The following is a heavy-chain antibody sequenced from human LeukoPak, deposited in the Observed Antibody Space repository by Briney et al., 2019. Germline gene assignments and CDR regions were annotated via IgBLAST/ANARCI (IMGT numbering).Heavy chain of an antibody. CDR1: SFPVTDNY. D-gene: IGHD3-9*01. CDR2: IYSGGDT. CDR3: ARAILLTGSEYYFDS. V-gene: IGHV3-53*01. J-gene: IGHJ4*02. Sequence: GGSLRLSCAASSFPVTDNYMGWVRQAPGKGLEWVSLIYSGGDTYYADSVKGRFTISRDTSKNTVYLHMNSLRPDDTATYYCARAILLTGSEYYFDSWGQGTPVTVSS.